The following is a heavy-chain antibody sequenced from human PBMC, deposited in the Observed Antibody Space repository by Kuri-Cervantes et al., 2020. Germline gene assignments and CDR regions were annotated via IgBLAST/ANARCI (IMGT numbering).Heavy chain of an antibody. V-gene: IGHV4-38-2*02. CDR1: GYSISSGYY. J-gene: IGHJ5*02. Sequence: SETLSLTCTVSGYSISSGYYWGWIRQPPGKGLEWIGYIYYSGSTNYNPSLKSRVTISVDTSKNQFSLKLSSVTAADTAVYYCASTVAAVGQNWFDPWGQGTLVTVSS. CDR3: ASTVAAVGQNWFDP. CDR2: IYYSGST. D-gene: IGHD6-13*01.